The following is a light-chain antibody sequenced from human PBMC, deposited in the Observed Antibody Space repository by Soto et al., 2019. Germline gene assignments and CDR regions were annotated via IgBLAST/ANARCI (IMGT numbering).Light chain of an antibody. CDR2: KAS. J-gene: IGKJ1*01. CDR3: QQYNNYWT. V-gene: IGKV1-5*03. Sequence: DIQMPQSPSSVSASVGDRVTITCRASQGISSWLAWYQQKPGKAPKLLIYKASTLKSGVPSRFSGSGSATEFTLTISSLQPDDFATYYCQQYNNYWTFGQGTKVDIK. CDR1: QGISSW.